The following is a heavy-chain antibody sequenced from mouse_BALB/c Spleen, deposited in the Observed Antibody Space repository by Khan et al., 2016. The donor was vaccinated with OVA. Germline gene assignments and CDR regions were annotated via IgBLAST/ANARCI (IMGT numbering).Heavy chain of an antibody. J-gene: IGHJ4*01. V-gene: IGHV2-6-1*01. D-gene: IGHD2-12*01. Sequence: QVQLKESGPGLAAPSQSLSITCTISGFSLTNYGVHWVRQPPGKGLEWLAVIWSDGSTTYNSALKSRLTITKDNSQSQVFLKMNSLQTDDTAIYFCARQPYDNYTIMEYGDQGTSVTVSS. CDR1: GFSLTNYG. CDR2: IWSDGST. CDR3: ARQPYDNYTIMEY.